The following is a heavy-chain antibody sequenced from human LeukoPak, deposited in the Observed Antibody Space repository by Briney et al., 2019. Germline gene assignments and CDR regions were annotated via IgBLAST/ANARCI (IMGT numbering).Heavy chain of an antibody. Sequence: PETLSLTCTVSGGSISSSSYYWGWIRQPPGKGLEWIGSIYYSGSTYYNPSLKSRVTISVDTSKNQFSLKLSSVTAADTAVYYCASPQATVTTFAYWGQGTLVTVSS. CDR1: GGSISSSSYY. V-gene: IGHV4-39*01. J-gene: IGHJ4*02. D-gene: IGHD4-17*01. CDR2: IYYSGST. CDR3: ASPQATVTTFAY.